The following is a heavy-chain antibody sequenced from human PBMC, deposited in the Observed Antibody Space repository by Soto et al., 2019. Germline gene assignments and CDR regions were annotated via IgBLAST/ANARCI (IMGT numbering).Heavy chain of an antibody. J-gene: IGHJ4*02. CDR3: GRGLMGPPFDY. CDR1: GGSFSGYY. Sequence: SETLSLTCAVYGGSFSGYYWSWIRQPPGKGLEWIGEINHSGSTNYNPSLKSRVTISVDTSKNQFSLKLSSVTAADTAVYYCGRGLMGPPFDYGGRETLVTVSS. CDR2: INHSGST. D-gene: IGHD1-26*01. V-gene: IGHV4-34*01.